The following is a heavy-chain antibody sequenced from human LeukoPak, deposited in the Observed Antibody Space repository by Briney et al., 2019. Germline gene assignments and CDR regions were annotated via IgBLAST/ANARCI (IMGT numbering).Heavy chain of an antibody. J-gene: IGHJ5*02. V-gene: IGHV4-4*02. CDR1: GGSISSSNW. CDR3: ARANPCSGGSCYPNWFDP. Sequence: SETLSLTCTVSGGSISSSNWWSWVRQPPGKGLEWIGEIYHSGSTNYNPSLKSRVTISVDKSKNQFSLKLSSVTAADTAVYYCARANPCSGGSCYPNWFDPWGQGTLVTVSS. D-gene: IGHD2-15*01. CDR2: IYHSGST.